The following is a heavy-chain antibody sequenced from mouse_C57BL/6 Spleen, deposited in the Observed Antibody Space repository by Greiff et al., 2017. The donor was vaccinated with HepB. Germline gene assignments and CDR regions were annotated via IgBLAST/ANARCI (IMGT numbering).Heavy chain of an antibody. CDR3: ARSDSSGYGWFAY. Sequence: QVQLQQPGAELVKPGASVKLSCKASGYTFTSYWMHWVKQRPGRGLEWIGRIDPNSGGTKYNEKFKSKATLTVDKPSSTAYMQLSSLTSGDSAVYYCARSDSSGYGWFAYWGQRTMVTVSA. CDR2: IDPNSGGT. V-gene: IGHV1-72*01. CDR1: GYTFTSYW. D-gene: IGHD3-2*02. J-gene: IGHJ3*01.